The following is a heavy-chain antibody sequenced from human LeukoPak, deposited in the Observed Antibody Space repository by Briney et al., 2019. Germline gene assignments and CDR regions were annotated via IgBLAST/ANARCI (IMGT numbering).Heavy chain of an antibody. CDR3: ARVTGYVIEDNFDY. Sequence: SETLSLTCTVSGGSISSYYWSWIRQPPGKGLEWIGYIYYSGSTNYNPSLKSRVTISVDPSKNQFSLKLRSVTAADTAVYYCARVTGYVIEDNFDYWGQGTLVTVSS. V-gene: IGHV4-59*01. D-gene: IGHD2-15*01. J-gene: IGHJ4*02. CDR2: IYYSGST. CDR1: GGSISSYY.